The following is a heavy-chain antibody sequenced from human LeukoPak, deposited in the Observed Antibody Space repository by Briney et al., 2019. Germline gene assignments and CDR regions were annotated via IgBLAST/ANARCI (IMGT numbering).Heavy chain of an antibody. V-gene: IGHV3-33*01. CDR1: GLTFSSYG. Sequence: SGGSLRLSCAASGLTFSSYGMHWVRQAPGKGLEWVAVIWYDGSNKYYADSVKGRFTISRDNSKNTLYLQMNSLRAEDTAVYYCARDYHGDYGHFDYWGQGTLVTVSS. CDR3: ARDYHGDYGHFDY. D-gene: IGHD4-17*01. J-gene: IGHJ4*02. CDR2: IWYDGSNK.